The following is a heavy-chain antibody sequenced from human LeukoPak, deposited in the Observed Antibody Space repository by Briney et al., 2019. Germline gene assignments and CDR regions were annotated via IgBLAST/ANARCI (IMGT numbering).Heavy chain of an antibody. V-gene: IGHV3-30*02. J-gene: IGHJ3*02. CDR1: GFTFRSYG. D-gene: IGHD3-10*01. Sequence: GGSLRLSCAASGFTFRSYGMHWVRQAPGKGLEWVAFIRYDGSNKYYADSVKGRFTISRDNSKNTLYLQMNSLRAEDTAVYYCAKDGGMVRGQNAFDIWGQGTMVTVSS. CDR2: IRYDGSNK. CDR3: AKDGGMVRGQNAFDI.